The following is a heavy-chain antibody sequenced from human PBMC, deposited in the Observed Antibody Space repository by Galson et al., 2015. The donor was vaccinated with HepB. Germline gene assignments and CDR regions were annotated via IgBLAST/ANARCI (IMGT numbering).Heavy chain of an antibody. Sequence: SLRLSCAAYGFSVRSNYITWVRQAPGKGLEWVSLTYGRGSTYYADSVKGRFTISRDDSKKTLYLQMNRLRAEDTAVYYCARGDVDYNWFDPWGRGTLVTVSS. CDR3: ARGDVDYNWFDP. D-gene: IGHD5-12*01. J-gene: IGHJ5*02. V-gene: IGHV3-53*01. CDR2: TYGRGST. CDR1: GFSVRSNY.